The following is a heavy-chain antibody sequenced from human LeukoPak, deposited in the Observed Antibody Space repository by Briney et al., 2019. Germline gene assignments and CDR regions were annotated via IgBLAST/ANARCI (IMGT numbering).Heavy chain of an antibody. J-gene: IGHJ4*02. Sequence: GASVKVSCKASGYTFTNYGISWVRQAPGQGLEWMGWISAYNGNTNYAQKLQGRVTMTTDTSTSTVYMELRSLRSDDTAVYYCARDSYTNFHYGDYGGGFDYWGQGTLVTVSS. CDR2: ISAYNGNT. V-gene: IGHV1-18*01. D-gene: IGHD4-17*01. CDR1: GYTFTNYG. CDR3: ARDSYTNFHYGDYGGGFDY.